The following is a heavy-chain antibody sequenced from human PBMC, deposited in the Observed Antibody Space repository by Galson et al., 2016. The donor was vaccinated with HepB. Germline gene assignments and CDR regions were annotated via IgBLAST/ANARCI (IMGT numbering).Heavy chain of an antibody. J-gene: IGHJ4*02. CDR1: GFTFSTYW. D-gene: IGHD3-10*01. Sequence: SLRLSCAASGFTFSTYWMHWVRQAPGKGLVWVSRINSDGRSTGFADSVKGRFTISRDNAKNTLYLQMNSLRAEDTAVYYCASSVRGSGSPPGGYWGQGTLVTVSS. CDR2: INSDGRST. CDR3: ASSVRGSGSPPGGY. V-gene: IGHV3-74*01.